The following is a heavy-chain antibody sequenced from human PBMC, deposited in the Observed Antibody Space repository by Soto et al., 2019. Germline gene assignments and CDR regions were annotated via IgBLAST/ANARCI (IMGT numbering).Heavy chain of an antibody. J-gene: IGHJ4*02. CDR2: ISYDGSNK. Sequence: QVQLVDSGGGVVQPGRSLRLSWAASRFTFSTYAMHWVRQAPGKGLEWVAVISYDGSNKYYADSVKGRFTISRDNSKNTQSMQKSRLRAEDTGVCYCALGGYGRGHCFGYWGQGTLVTVFS. CDR1: RFTFSTYA. CDR3: ALGGYGRGHCFGY. V-gene: IGHV3-30*04. D-gene: IGHD3-16*01.